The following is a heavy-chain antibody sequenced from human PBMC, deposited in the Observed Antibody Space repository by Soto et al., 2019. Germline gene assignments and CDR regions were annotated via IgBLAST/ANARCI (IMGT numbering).Heavy chain of an antibody. Sequence: EVQLVESGGGLVQPGGSLRLSCAASGFTFSSYSMNWVRQAPGKGLEWVSYISSSSSTIYYADSVKGRFTISRDNAKNSLYLQMNSLRDEDTAVYYCARLSSREYIYGYEGNKPFDYWGQGTLVTVSS. D-gene: IGHD5-18*01. J-gene: IGHJ4*02. V-gene: IGHV3-48*02. CDR2: ISSSSSTI. CDR1: GFTFSSYS. CDR3: ARLSSREYIYGYEGNKPFDY.